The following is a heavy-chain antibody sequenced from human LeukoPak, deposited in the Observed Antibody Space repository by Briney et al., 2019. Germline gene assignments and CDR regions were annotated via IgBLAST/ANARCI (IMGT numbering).Heavy chain of an antibody. CDR1: GFSFSSYG. V-gene: IGHV3-33*01. Sequence: GGSLRLPCAASGFSFSSYGMHWVRQAPGKGLEWVAVIWYDGSKKYYIDSVKGRFTISRDNSKNTLFLQMDYLRAEDTAAYHCAREGRYSRSSRSFGGFYYGMDVWGQGTTVTVSS. J-gene: IGHJ6*02. CDR3: AREGRYSRSSRSFGGFYYGMDV. D-gene: IGHD4-11*01. CDR2: IWYDGSKK.